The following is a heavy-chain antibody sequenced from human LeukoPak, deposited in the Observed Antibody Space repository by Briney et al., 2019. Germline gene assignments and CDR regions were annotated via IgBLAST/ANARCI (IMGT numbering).Heavy chain of an antibody. CDR1: GFTFSSYA. V-gene: IGHV3-23*01. D-gene: IGHD3-10*01. CDR3: AKCSYYYGSGSPYNWFDP. J-gene: IGHJ5*02. CDR2: ISGSGGST. Sequence: RPGGSLRLSCAASGFTFSSYAMSWVRQAPGKGLEWVSAISGSGGSTYYADSVKGRFTISRDNSKNTLYLQMNSLRAEDTAVYYCAKCSYYYGSGSPYNWFDPWGQGTLVTVSS.